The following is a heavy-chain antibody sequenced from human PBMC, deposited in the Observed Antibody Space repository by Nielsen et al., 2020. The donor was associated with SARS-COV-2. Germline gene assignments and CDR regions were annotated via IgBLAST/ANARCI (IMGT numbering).Heavy chain of an antibody. CDR2: ISGGGSI. Sequence: ESLKISCAASGFAVSNIYMTWVRQAPGKGLEWVSVISGGGSIYYADSVKGRFTISRDNSKNTLYLQMNRLRAEDTAVYYCARAGARTIFGVVIADYGMDVWGQGTTVTVSS. J-gene: IGHJ6*02. V-gene: IGHV3-66*01. CDR1: GFAVSNIY. CDR3: ARAGARTIFGVVIADYGMDV. D-gene: IGHD3-3*01.